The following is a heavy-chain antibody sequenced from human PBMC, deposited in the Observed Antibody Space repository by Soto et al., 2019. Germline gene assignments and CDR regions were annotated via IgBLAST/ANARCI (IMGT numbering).Heavy chain of an antibody. Sequence: EVQLLESGGGLVQPGGSLTLSCAASGFTFSSYAMSWVRQAPGKGLEWVSTISGSGGSIFYTDSVKGRFTISRDNSQNTLYPHMGSLRAEDTARYFCATDQRNQPRFCSGGSCYSWIYGGQGTLVTVSS. J-gene: IGHJ4*02. CDR2: ISGSGGSI. CDR1: GFTFSSYA. V-gene: IGHV3-23*01. D-gene: IGHD2-15*01. CDR3: ATDQRNQPRFCSGGSCYSWIY.